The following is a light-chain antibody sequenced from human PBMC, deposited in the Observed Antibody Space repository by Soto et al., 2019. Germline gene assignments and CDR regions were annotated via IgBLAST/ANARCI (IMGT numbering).Light chain of an antibody. CDR2: EVS. V-gene: IGLV2-14*01. Sequence: QAVVTQPASVSGSPGQSITIYCTGTRSDVGGYKYVSWYQQHPGKVPKLMIYEVSNRPSGVSNRFSGSKSGNTASLTISGLQAEDEADYYCSSYTSSSTLWVFGGGTKLTVL. J-gene: IGLJ3*02. CDR3: SSYTSSSTLWV. CDR1: RSDVGGYKY.